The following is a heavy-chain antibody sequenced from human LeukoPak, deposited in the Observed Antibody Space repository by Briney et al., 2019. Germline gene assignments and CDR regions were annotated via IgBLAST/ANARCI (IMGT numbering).Heavy chain of an antibody. CDR3: ARDNELGYCSSTSCPFGMDV. D-gene: IGHD2-2*01. V-gene: IGHV3-53*01. CDR1: GFTFSSYS. Sequence: PGGSLRLSCAASGFTFSSYSMNWVRQAPGKGLEWVSVIYSGGSTYYADSVKGRFTISRDNSKNTLYLQMNSLRAEDTAVYYCARDNELGYCSSTSCPFGMDVWGQGTTVTVSS. CDR2: IYSGGST. J-gene: IGHJ6*02.